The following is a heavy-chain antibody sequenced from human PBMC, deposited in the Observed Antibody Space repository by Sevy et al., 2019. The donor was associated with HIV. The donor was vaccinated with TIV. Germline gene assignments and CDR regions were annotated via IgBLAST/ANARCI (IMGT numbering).Heavy chain of an antibody. CDR3: ATSKPGIAGTRALDI. CDR2: IYYRGST. CDR1: GGSISSYY. V-gene: IGHV4-59*01. Sequence: SETLSLTCTVSGGSISSYYWSWIRQPPGKGLEWIGYIYYRGSTNWNPSLKSRVTISVDTSKNQFSLKLSSVTAADTSVYYCATSKPGIAGTRALDIWGQGTMVTVSS. J-gene: IGHJ3*02. D-gene: IGHD6-13*01.